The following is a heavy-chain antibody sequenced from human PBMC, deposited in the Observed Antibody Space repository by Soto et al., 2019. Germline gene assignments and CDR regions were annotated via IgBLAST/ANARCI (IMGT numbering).Heavy chain of an antibody. Sequence: PGESLKISCKGSGYSFTSYWISWVRQMPGKGLEWMGRIDPSDSYTNYSPSFQGHVTISADKSISTAYLQWSSLKASDTAMCYCARENCTNGVCYANSYGMDVWGQGTTVTVSS. CDR2: IDPSDSYT. V-gene: IGHV5-10-1*01. D-gene: IGHD2-8*01. CDR3: ARENCTNGVCYANSYGMDV. J-gene: IGHJ6*02. CDR1: GYSFTSYW.